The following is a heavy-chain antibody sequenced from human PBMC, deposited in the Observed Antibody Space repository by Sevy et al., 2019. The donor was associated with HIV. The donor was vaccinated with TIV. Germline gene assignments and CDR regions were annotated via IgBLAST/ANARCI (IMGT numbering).Heavy chain of an antibody. D-gene: IGHD5-18*01. Sequence: GGSLRLSCAASGFTFSSYWMTWVRQAPGKGLEWVANIKQDMSEKYYADSVKGRFTISRDNAKNSLFLQMNSLSAEDTAVYYCVREGLGGYSYSLDYWGHGTLVTVSS. CDR2: IKQDMSEK. V-gene: IGHV3-7*01. CDR3: VREGLGGYSYSLDY. J-gene: IGHJ4*01. CDR1: GFTFSSYW.